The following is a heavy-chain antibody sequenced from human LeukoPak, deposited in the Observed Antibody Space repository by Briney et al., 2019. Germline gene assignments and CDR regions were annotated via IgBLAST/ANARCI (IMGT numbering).Heavy chain of an antibody. CDR2: ISGSGGNT. D-gene: IGHD2-15*01. J-gene: IGHJ4*02. Sequence: GGSLRLSCAASGFTFITYAMSWVRQAPGKGLEWVSAISGSGGNTYCADSVKGRFTISRDNSKNTLYLQMNSLRAEDTAVYYCAKQLGYCSDGNCYFDFWGQGTLVTVSS. CDR3: AKQLGYCSDGNCYFDF. CDR1: GFTFITYA. V-gene: IGHV3-23*01.